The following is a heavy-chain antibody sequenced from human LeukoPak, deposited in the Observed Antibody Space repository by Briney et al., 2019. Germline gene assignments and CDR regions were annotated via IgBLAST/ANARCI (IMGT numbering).Heavy chain of an antibody. CDR3: ARGRPGSGWSFDY. J-gene: IGHJ4*02. V-gene: IGHV1-18*01. CDR2: ISTYNGNT. D-gene: IGHD6-19*01. Sequence: GASVKVSCKASGYTFSSYGISWVRQAPGQGLEWMGGISTYNGNTNYAQKFQGRVTMTRDTSTTTLYMELSSLRSEDTAVYYCARGRPGSGWSFDYWGQGTLVTVSS. CDR1: GYTFSSYG.